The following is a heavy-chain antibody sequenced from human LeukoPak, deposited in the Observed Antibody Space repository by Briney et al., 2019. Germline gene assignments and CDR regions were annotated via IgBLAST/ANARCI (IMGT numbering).Heavy chain of an antibody. CDR3: ARLYGDYETPAFDI. D-gene: IGHD4-17*01. V-gene: IGHV4-39*01. CDR1: GGSISSRSYY. Sequence: PSQTLSLTCTVSGGSISSRSYYWGWIRQPPGEGLEWIGSVSYSGSTYYNPSLKSRVTISVDTSKNQFSLRVSSVTAADTAVYYCARLYGDYETPAFDIWGQGTMVTVSS. CDR2: VSYSGST. J-gene: IGHJ3*02.